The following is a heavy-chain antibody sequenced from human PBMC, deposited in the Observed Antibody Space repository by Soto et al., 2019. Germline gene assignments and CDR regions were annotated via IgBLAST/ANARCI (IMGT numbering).Heavy chain of an antibody. CDR1: GGSISSSSYY. J-gene: IGHJ4*02. V-gene: IGHV4-39*01. Sequence: QLQLQESGPGLVKPSETLSLTCTVSGGSISSSSYYWGWIRQPPGKGLEWIGSIYYSGSTYYNPSLKSRVPISVDTSKNQFSLKLSSVTAADTAVYYCARHPINPRYCSGGRGCYFDYWGQGTLVTVSS. D-gene: IGHD2-15*01. CDR2: IYYSGST. CDR3: ARHPINPRYCSGGRGCYFDY.